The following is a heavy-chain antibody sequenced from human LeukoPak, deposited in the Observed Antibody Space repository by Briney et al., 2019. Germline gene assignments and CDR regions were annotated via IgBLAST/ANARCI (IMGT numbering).Heavy chain of an antibody. CDR3: ASPGGAYYYGSGSWFDP. CDR1: GGSFSGYY. D-gene: IGHD3-10*01. Sequence: PSETLSLTCAVYGGSFSGYYWSWIRQPPGKGLEWIGEINHSGSTNYNPSLKSRVTISVDTSKNQFSLKLSSVTAADTAVYYCASPGGAYYYGSGSWFDPWGQGTLVTVSS. V-gene: IGHV4-34*01. CDR2: INHSGST. J-gene: IGHJ5*02.